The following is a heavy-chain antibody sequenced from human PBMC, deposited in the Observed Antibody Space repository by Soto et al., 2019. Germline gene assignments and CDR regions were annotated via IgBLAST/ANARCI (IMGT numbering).Heavy chain of an antibody. D-gene: IGHD3-16*01. CDR1: GGSISSSSYY. CDR2: IYYSGST. CDR3: ARLARLYYFDY. V-gene: IGHV4-39*01. Sequence: QLQLQESGPGLVKPSETLSLTCTVSGGSISSSSYYWGWIRQPPGKGLEWIGSIYYSGSTYYNPSLNRRVTISVDTSKNQFSLKLSSVTAADTAVYYCARLARLYYFDYWGQGTLVTVSS. J-gene: IGHJ4*02.